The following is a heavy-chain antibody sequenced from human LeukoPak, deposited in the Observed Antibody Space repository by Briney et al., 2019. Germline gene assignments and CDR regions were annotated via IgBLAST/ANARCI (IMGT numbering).Heavy chain of an antibody. D-gene: IGHD2-15*01. CDR1: GDSISSSY. J-gene: IGHJ4*02. CDR2: IYYSGST. Sequence: PSETLSLTCTVSGDSISSSYWSWLRQPPGKGLEWIGYIYYSGSTNSNPSLKSRVTISVDTSKSQFSLKLTSVTAADTAVYYCARGYSGDFDYWGQGTLVTVSS. CDR3: ARGYSGDFDY. V-gene: IGHV4-59*01.